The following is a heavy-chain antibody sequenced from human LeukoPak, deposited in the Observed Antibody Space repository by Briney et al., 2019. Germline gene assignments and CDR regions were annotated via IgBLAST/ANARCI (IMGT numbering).Heavy chain of an antibody. CDR2: INPSGGST. CDR3: ARDFIRTPTTG. Sequence: ASVMVSCKASGYTFTSYYMHWVRQAPGQGLEWMGIINPSGGSTSYAQKFQGRVTMTRDTSTSTVYMELSSLRSEDTAVYYCARDFIRTPTTGWGQGTLVTVSS. V-gene: IGHV1-46*01. D-gene: IGHD1-14*01. J-gene: IGHJ4*01. CDR1: GYTFTSYY.